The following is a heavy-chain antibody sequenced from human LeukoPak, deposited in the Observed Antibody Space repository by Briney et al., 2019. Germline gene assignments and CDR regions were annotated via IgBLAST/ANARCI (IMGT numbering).Heavy chain of an antibody. CDR1: GFTFSSYG. D-gene: IGHD2-2*02. J-gene: IGHJ5*02. Sequence: PGRSLRLSCAASGFTFSSYGMHWVRPAPGKGLGWVAVIWYEGSNKYYADSVKGPFTLSRDNSKNTLYLQMNSLRAEDTAVYYCGIGVRAGIRWFDPWGRGTLVSVSS. CDR2: IWYEGSNK. V-gene: IGHV3-33*01. CDR3: GIGVRAGIRWFDP.